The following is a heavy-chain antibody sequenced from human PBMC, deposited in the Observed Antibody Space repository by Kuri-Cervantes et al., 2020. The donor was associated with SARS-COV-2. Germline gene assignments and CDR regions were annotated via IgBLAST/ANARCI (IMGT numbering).Heavy chain of an antibody. V-gene: IGHV3-23*01. CDR3: AKVSYDSSGRYYYHYDMEV. CDR1: GFTFTSFA. J-gene: IGHJ6*02. D-gene: IGHD3-22*01. Sequence: GGSLRLSCAASGFTFTSFAMNWVRQAPGKGLEWVSTITHTGAITYYADSVRGRFTISRDNSKNTLYLQMNSLRAEDTAVYYCAKVSYDSSGRYYYHYDMEVWGQGTTVTVSS. CDR2: ITHTGAIT.